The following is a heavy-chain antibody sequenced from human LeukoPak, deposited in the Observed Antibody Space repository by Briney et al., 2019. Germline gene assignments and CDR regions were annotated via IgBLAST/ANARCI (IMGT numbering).Heavy chain of an antibody. Sequence: SETLSLTCAVYGGSFSGYYWSWIRQPAGKGLGWIGRIYTSGSTNYNPSLKSRVTMSVDTSKNQFSLKLSSVTAADTAVYYCASTSLDDYGDYGPNWGQGTLVTVSS. CDR1: GGSFSGYY. V-gene: IGHV4-59*10. D-gene: IGHD4-17*01. CDR3: ASTSLDDYGDYGPN. J-gene: IGHJ4*02. CDR2: IYTSGST.